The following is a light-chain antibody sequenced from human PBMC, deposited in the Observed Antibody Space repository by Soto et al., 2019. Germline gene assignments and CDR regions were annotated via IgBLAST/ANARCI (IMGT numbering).Light chain of an antibody. CDR1: QSISTY. Sequence: DIHMTQSASSLSASVGDRVTITCGASQSISTYLNWYQKKPGKAPNLLIYDASRLQSGVPSRFSGSGGGTDFTLSISSVQPEDFETYFRQQSYMDPITFGQGTRLEIK. CDR3: QQSYMDPIT. V-gene: IGKV1-39*01. CDR2: DAS. J-gene: IGKJ5*01.